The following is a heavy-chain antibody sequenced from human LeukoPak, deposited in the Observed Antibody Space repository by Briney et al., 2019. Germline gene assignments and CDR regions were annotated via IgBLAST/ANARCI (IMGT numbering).Heavy chain of an antibody. Sequence: PSETLSLACAVYGVSFSGYYWSWIRQSPGKGLEWLGSIYHSGSTYYNPSLKSRVTISVDTSKNQFSLKLSSVTAADTAVYYCARDLLLSSGWYMADYWGQGTLVTVSS. CDR1: GVSFSGYY. J-gene: IGHJ4*02. V-gene: IGHV4-34*01. CDR2: IYHSGST. CDR3: ARDLLLSSGWYMADY. D-gene: IGHD6-19*01.